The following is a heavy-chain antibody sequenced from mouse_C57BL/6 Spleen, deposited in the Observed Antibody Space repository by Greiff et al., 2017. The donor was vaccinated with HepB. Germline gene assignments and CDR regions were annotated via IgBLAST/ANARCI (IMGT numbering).Heavy chain of an antibody. CDR1: GYTFTSYW. J-gene: IGHJ1*03. Sequence: QVQLQQPGAELVRPGTPVKLSCKASGYTFTSYWMHWVKQRPGQGLEWIGVIDPSDSYTNYNQKFKGKATLTVDTSSSTAYMQLSSLTSEDSAVYYCAFLTGTWYFDVWGTGTTVTVSS. CDR2: IDPSDSYT. V-gene: IGHV1-59*01. D-gene: IGHD4-1*01. CDR3: AFLTGTWYFDV.